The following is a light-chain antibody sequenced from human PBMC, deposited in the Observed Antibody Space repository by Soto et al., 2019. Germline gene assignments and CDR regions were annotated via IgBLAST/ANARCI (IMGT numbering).Light chain of an antibody. CDR2: GAS. CDR1: QSVSSN. Sequence: EIVLTHSPGTLSLSPGERATLSCRASQSVSSNLAWYQQKPGQAPRLLIYGASTRATGIPARFSGSGSGTDFTLTISSLEPEDFAVYYCQQRSNWPPITFGQGTRLEIK. J-gene: IGKJ5*01. V-gene: IGKV3-11*01. CDR3: QQRSNWPPIT.